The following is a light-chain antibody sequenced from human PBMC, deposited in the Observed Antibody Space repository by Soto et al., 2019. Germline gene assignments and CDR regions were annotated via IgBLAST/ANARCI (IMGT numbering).Light chain of an antibody. J-gene: IGKJ4*01. CDR1: QDIRNN. V-gene: IGKV1-12*01. CDR2: AAS. Sequence: IQMTQSPSSLSASVGGGVTITCRASQDIRNNLAWYQQIPGKAPKLLISAASSLQSGVPSRFSGSGSGTDFSLIVSGLQPEDSATYYCQQAKSFPLTFGGGTKVEIK. CDR3: QQAKSFPLT.